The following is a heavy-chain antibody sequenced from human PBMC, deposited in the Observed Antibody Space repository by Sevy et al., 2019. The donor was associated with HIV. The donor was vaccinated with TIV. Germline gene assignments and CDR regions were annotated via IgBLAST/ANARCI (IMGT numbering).Heavy chain of an antibody. CDR3: ATDYYGSGSYYKAWFDP. CDR1: GYTLTELS. D-gene: IGHD3-10*01. J-gene: IGHJ5*02. Sequence: ASVKVSCKVYGYTLTELSMHWVRQAPGKGLEWMGGFDPEDGETIYAQKFQGRVTMTEDTSTDTAYLELSSLRSEDTAVYYCATDYYGSGSYYKAWFDPWGQGTLVTVSS. V-gene: IGHV1-24*01. CDR2: FDPEDGET.